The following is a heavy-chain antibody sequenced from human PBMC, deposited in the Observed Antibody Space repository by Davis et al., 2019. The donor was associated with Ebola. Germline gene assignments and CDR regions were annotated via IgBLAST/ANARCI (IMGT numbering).Heavy chain of an antibody. D-gene: IGHD4-17*01. CDR2: IIPIFGTA. J-gene: IGHJ3*02. CDR3: ARDVGYGDYERTNDAFDI. V-gene: IGHV1-69*06. Sequence: SVKVSCKASGGTFSSYAISWVRQAPGQGLEWMGGIIPIFGTANYAQKFQGRVTITADKSTSTAYTELSSLRSEDTAVYYCARDVGYGDYERTNDAFDIWGQGTMVTVSS. CDR1: GGTFSSYA.